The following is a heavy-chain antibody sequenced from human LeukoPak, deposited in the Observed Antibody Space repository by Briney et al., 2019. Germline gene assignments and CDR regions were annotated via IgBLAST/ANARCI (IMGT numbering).Heavy chain of an antibody. J-gene: IGHJ5*02. V-gene: IGHV4-61*02. CDR1: GGSISSGSYY. Sequence: PSETLSLTCTVSGGSISSGSYYWSWIRQPAGKGLEWLGRIYTSGSTNYNPSLKSRVTISVDTSKNQFSLKLSSVTAADTAVYYCARVVWYYDSSGYSRWFDPWGQGTLVTVSS. D-gene: IGHD3-22*01. CDR3: ARVVWYYDSSGYSRWFDP. CDR2: IYTSGST.